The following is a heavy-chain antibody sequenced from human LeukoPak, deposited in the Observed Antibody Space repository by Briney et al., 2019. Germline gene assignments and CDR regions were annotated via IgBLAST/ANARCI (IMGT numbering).Heavy chain of an antibody. CDR1: GGSISSYY. D-gene: IGHD6-19*01. CDR3: AGTLAVAGTAIDY. CDR2: IYYSGST. J-gene: IGHJ4*02. V-gene: IGHV4-59*08. Sequence: SETLSLTCTVSGGSISSYYWSWIRQPPGKGLEWIGYIYYSGSTNYNPSLKSRVTISVDTSKNQFSLKLSSVTAADTAVYYCAGTLAVAGTAIDYWGQGTLVTVSS.